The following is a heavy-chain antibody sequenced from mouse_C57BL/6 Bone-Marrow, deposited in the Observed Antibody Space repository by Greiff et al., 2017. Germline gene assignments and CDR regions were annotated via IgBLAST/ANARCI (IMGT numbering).Heavy chain of an antibody. CDR2: ISSGGSYT. CDR3: ARHVGTFSFDY. J-gene: IGHJ2*01. D-gene: IGHD3-3*01. Sequence: EVQVVESGGDLVKPGGSLKLSCAASGFTFSSYGMSWVRQTPDKRLEWVATISSGGSYTYYPDSVKGRFTISRDNAKNTLYLQMSSLKSEDTAMYYCARHVGTFSFDYWGQGTTLTVSS. CDR1: GFTFSSYG. V-gene: IGHV5-6*01.